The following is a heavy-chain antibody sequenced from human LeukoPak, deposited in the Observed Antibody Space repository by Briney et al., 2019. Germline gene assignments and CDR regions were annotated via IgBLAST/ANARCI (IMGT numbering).Heavy chain of an antibody. CDR3: AKDGAVVVAAGLDY. CDR2: ISYDGSNK. D-gene: IGHD2-15*01. CDR1: GFTFSSYG. V-gene: IGHV3-30*18. J-gene: IGHJ4*02. Sequence: GGSLRLSCAASGFTFSSYGMHWVRQAPGKGLEWVAVISYDGSNKYHADSVKGRFTISRDNSKNTLYLQMNSLRAEDTAVYYCAKDGAVVVAAGLDYWGQGTLVTVSS.